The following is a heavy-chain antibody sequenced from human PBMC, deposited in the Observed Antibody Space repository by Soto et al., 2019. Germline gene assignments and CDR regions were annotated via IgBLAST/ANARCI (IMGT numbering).Heavy chain of an antibody. Sequence: QVQLVQSGAEVKTPGASVKVSCKASGYTFTSYGISWVRQAPGQGLEWMGWISAYNGNTNYAQKLQGRVTMTTDTSTSTAYMELRSLRSDDTAVYYCARGFEPITMVRGVIGAFDIWGQGTMVTVSS. CDR1: GYTFTSYG. CDR2: ISAYNGNT. CDR3: ARGFEPITMVRGVIGAFDI. V-gene: IGHV1-18*01. D-gene: IGHD3-10*01. J-gene: IGHJ3*02.